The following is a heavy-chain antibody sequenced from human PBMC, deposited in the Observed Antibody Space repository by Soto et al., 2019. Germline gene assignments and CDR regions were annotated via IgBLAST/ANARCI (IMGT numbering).Heavy chain of an antibody. V-gene: IGHV1-18*04. J-gene: IGHJ4*01. CDR3: ARVVKAGDYGDYGRYYFDY. D-gene: IGHD4-17*01. CDR1: GYTFTTHG. Sequence: ASVKVSCKASGYTFTTHGITWVRQAPGQGLEWMGWISAYSGNTNYAQKLQGRLTVTTDTSTNTAYMDLRSLRSDDTAVYYCARVVKAGDYGDYGRYYFDYWGHGTLVTVSS. CDR2: ISAYSGNT.